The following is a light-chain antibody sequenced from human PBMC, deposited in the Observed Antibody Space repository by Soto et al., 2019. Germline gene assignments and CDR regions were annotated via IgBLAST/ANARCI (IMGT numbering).Light chain of an antibody. Sequence: EIVLTQSPAILSLSPGERAALSCRASQSVSNYLAWYQQKPGQAPRLLIYDASNRATGIPARFSGGGSGTDFTLTISSLEPEDFAVYYCQHRSNWHITFGQGTRLDIK. V-gene: IGKV3-11*01. CDR2: DAS. CDR1: QSVSNY. CDR3: QHRSNWHIT. J-gene: IGKJ5*01.